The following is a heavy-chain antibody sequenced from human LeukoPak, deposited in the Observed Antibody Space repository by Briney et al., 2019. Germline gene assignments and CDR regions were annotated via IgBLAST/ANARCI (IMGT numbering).Heavy chain of an antibody. D-gene: IGHD6-19*01. Sequence: PGGSLRLSCAASGFIFSHYTMTWVRQAPGKGLEWVSSINGSGDATKYADSVMGRFTISRDNSKNTLYLQMNSLRAEDTAVYFCAKSTYSSGWYAFDIWGQGTMVTVSS. V-gene: IGHV3-23*01. J-gene: IGHJ3*02. CDR2: INGSGDAT. CDR1: GFIFSHYT. CDR3: AKSTYSSGWYAFDI.